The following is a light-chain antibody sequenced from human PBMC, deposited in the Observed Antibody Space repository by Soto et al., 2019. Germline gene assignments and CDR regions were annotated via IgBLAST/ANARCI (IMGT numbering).Light chain of an antibody. V-gene: IGLV1-40*01. CDR2: GNS. Sequence: QAVVTQSPSVSGAPGQRVTISCTGSSSNIGAGYDVHWYQQLPGTAPKLLIYGNSNRPSGVPDRFSGSKSGTSASLAITGLQAEDEADYYCQSYDSSLSVVFGTGTKLTVL. CDR3: QSYDSSLSVV. CDR1: SSNIGAGYD. J-gene: IGLJ1*01.